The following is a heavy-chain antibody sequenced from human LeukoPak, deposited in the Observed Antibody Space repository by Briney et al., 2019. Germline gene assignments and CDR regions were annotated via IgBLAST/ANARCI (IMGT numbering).Heavy chain of an antibody. CDR1: GDSVSSNSAA. V-gene: IGHV6-1*01. CDR2: TYYRSKWYN. Sequence: SQTLSLTCAISGDSVSSNSAAWNWIRQSPSRGLEWLGRTYYRSKWYNDYAVSVKSRITINPDTSKNQFSLQLNSVTPEDTAVYYCARVYYYDSSGYYYPGTYFDYWGQGTLVTVS. J-gene: IGHJ4*02. CDR3: ARVYYYDSSGYYYPGTYFDY. D-gene: IGHD3-22*01.